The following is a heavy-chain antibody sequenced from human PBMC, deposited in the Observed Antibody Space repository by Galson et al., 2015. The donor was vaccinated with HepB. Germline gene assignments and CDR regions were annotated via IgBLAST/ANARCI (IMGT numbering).Heavy chain of an antibody. Sequence: SLRLSCAASGFTLSDYWMHWVRQAPGKGLVWVSRINGDGSSISYADSVKGRFTISRDNAKNTLYLQMNSLRADDTAVYYCARDLGDLRSYWGQGTLVTVSS. D-gene: IGHD5-12*01. CDR1: GFTLSDYW. V-gene: IGHV3-74*01. J-gene: IGHJ4*02. CDR2: INGDGSSI. CDR3: ARDLGDLRSY.